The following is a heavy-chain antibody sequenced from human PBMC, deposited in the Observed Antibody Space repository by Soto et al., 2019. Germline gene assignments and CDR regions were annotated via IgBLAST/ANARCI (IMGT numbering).Heavy chain of an antibody. CDR3: ARPTLGAALDC. CDR2: VNPNSGGT. J-gene: IGHJ4*02. CDR1: GYTFTGYY. V-gene: IGHV1-2*04. D-gene: IGHD2-15*01. Sequence: QVQLVQSGAEVKKPGASVKVSCKASGYTFTGYYIHWVRQAPGQGLEWMGWVNPNSGGTSYAQKFQDWITMTSNTSISTAYMELSRLRSDDTAVYYCARPTLGAALDCWGQGTLVTVSS.